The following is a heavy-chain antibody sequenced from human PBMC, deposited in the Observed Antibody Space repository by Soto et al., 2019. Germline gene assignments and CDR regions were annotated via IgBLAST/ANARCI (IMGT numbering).Heavy chain of an antibody. D-gene: IGHD2-2*02. CDR1: GYNFTNYG. J-gene: IGHJ6*02. Sequence: QVQLVQSEGEMKKPGASVTVSCKASGYNFTNYGISWVRQAPGQGLQGMGWISGYNGNTHDAHKFQGRVTLTTDTSTATAYIELRSLRSDDTAVYYCARDIVVGTPAIPLPFYPYDGMDVWGQGTTVTVSS. CDR2: ISGYNGNT. CDR3: ARDIVVGTPAIPLPFYPYDGMDV. V-gene: IGHV1-18*04.